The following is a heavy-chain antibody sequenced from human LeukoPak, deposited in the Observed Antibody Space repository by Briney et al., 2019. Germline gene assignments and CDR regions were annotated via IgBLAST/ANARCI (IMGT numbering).Heavy chain of an antibody. J-gene: IGHJ4*02. CDR3: ARLDGDYYFGY. CDR1: GGSISSSSYY. V-gene: IGHV4-39*01. D-gene: IGHD4-17*01. Sequence: SETLSLTCTVSGGSISSSSYYWGWIRQPPGKGLEWIGTIYYSGTTYYNPSLKSRVTISVDTSKNQFSLKLSSVTAADTAVYYCARLDGDYYFGYWGQGTLVTVSS. CDR2: IYYSGTT.